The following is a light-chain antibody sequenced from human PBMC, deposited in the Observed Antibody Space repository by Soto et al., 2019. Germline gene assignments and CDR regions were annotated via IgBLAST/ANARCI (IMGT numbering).Light chain of an antibody. V-gene: IGKV1-5*01. CDR3: QQYETFSGT. CDR1: HTISSW. CDR2: DAS. J-gene: IGKJ1*01. Sequence: DIQMTQSPSTLSGSVGDRVSITCRASHTISSWLAWYQQKPGEAPKLLIYDASALPRGVPSRFSGSGSGTKFTLTIASLQPDDFATYYCQQYETFSGTFGPGTKEDIK.